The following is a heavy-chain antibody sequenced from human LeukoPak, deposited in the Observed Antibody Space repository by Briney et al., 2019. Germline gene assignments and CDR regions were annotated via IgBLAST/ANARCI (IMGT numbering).Heavy chain of an antibody. Sequence: EGSVKVSCKASGYTFTGYFMHWVRQPPGQGLEWMGWINPNSGGTNYAQRFQGRVTMTRDTSISTAYMELSRLSSDDTAVYYCARALAVAADFDSWGQGTLVTVSS. CDR1: GYTFTGYF. D-gene: IGHD6-19*01. J-gene: IGHJ4*02. V-gene: IGHV1-2*02. CDR2: INPNSGGT. CDR3: ARALAVAADFDS.